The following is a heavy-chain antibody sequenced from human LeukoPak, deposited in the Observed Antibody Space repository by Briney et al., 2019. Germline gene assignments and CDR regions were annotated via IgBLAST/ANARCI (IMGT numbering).Heavy chain of an antibody. V-gene: IGHV1-2*02. CDR2: INPNSGGT. D-gene: IGHD4-17*01. Sequence: GASVKVSCKASGYTFTGYYMHWVRQAPGQGLEWMGWINPNSGGTNYAQKFQGRVTMTRDTSISTAYMELSRLRSDDTAVYYCARVCDDYGTTYYMDVWGKGTTVTVSS. CDR3: ARVCDDYGTTYYMDV. CDR1: GYTFTGYY. J-gene: IGHJ6*03.